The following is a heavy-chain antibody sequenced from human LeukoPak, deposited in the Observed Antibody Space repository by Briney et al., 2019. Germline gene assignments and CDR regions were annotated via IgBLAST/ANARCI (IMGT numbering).Heavy chain of an antibody. CDR2: INHSGST. CDR1: GGSFGGHY. Sequence: SETLSLTCAVSGGSFGGHYWSWIRQPPGRGLEWIGEINHSGSTNYSTALKSRVTISVDTSKNRFALKLTSVTAADTAVYYCARHRAYSSSSPFDYWGQGTLVTVSS. CDR3: ARHRAYSSSSPFDY. V-gene: IGHV4-34*01. J-gene: IGHJ4*02. D-gene: IGHD6-6*01.